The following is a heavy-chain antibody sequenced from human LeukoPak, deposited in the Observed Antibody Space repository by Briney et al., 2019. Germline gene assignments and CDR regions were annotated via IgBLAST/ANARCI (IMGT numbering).Heavy chain of an antibody. CDR1: GYTFTGYY. D-gene: IGHD3-22*01. CDR3: ARTYYYDSSGYYYGDY. Sequence: ASVKVSCKASGYTFTGYYMHWVRQAPGQGREWVGWINTNSGGTKYEQKLLGGVTMTRDTSISTAYLELSRMRSDDTAVYYCARTYYYDSSGYYYGDYWGQGTLVTVSS. J-gene: IGHJ4*02. V-gene: IGHV1-2*02. CDR2: INTNSGGT.